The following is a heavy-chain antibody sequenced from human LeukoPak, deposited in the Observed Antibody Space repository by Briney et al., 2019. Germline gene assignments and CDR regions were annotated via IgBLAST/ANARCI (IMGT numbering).Heavy chain of an antibody. D-gene: IGHD2-15*01. CDR2: IYHSGST. V-gene: IGHV4-30-2*01. J-gene: IGHJ2*01. Sequence: PSQTLSLTCAVSGGSISSGGYSWSWIRQPPGKGLEWIGYIYHSGSTYYNPSLKSRVTISVDRSKNQFSLKLSSVTAADTAVYYCARVVVVAATPRYFDLWGRGTLVTVSS. CDR3: ARVVVVAATPRYFDL. CDR1: GGSISSGGYS.